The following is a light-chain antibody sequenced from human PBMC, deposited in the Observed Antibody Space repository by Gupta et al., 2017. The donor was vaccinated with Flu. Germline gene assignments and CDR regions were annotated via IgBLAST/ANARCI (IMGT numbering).Light chain of an antibody. V-gene: IGLV3-19*01. Sequence: SSALTRAPAVSVALGQTVRITCQGDSLRNYYASWFQQKPGQAPVLVICGDNNRPTGIPDRFSGSSAGTTDSSTLTVAQAEDEADDDCNCQASNRNSYVFGTGTKFTVL. CDR1: SLRNYY. J-gene: IGLJ1*01. CDR2: GDN. CDR3: NCQASNRNSYV.